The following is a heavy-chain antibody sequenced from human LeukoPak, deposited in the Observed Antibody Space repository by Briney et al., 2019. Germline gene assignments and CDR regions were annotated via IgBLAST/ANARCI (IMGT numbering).Heavy chain of an antibody. CDR3: ARLRDFCTPDFYYYMDV. CDR1: AGSFGSQYYY. J-gene: IGHJ6*03. Sequence: PSETLSLTCTVSAGSFGSQYYYWAWIRQPPERGLEWIANIHHTGSAYYNPALKSRVTVSFDTSKDHFSLRLTSLTAADTAVYYCARLRDFCTPDFYYYMDVWGKGATVTVSS. V-gene: IGHV4-39*02. D-gene: IGHD3/OR15-3a*01. CDR2: IHHTGSA.